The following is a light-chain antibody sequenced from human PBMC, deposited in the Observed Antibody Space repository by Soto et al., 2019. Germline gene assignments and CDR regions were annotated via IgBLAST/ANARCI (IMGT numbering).Light chain of an antibody. J-gene: IGLJ2*01. CDR1: NSGIGSRS. CDR2: RDS. Sequence: SYELTQPLSVSVALGQTARITCGGNNSGIGSRSVHWYQQKPGQAPVLVIFRDSNRPSGIPERFSCSSSLNTATLTISRAQAGDEADYYCPVWDSSTVVFGGGTKLTVL. V-gene: IGLV3-9*01. CDR3: PVWDSSTVV.